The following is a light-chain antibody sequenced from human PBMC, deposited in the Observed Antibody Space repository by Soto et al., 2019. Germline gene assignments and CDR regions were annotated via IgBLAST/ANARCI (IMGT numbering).Light chain of an antibody. J-gene: IGKJ3*01. Sequence: DIVMTQSPLSLPVTPGEPASIYCRSSQSLLHSNGYNYLDWYLQKPGQSPQLLIYLGTNRASGVPDRFSGSGSGTDFTLKISRVEAEDVGFYYCMQALQAPFTFGPGTKVNIK. CDR1: QSLLHSNGYNY. CDR3: MQALQAPFT. V-gene: IGKV2-28*01. CDR2: LGT.